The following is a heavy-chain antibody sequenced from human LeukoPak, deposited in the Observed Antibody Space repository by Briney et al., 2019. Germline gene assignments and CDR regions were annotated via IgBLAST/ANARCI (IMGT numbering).Heavy chain of an antibody. CDR3: ARHVGYYDSTGYYYDS. Sequence: SETLSLTCTVSGGSISSYYWGWIRQPPGKGLEWIGNIHYSGSTFYNPSLKSRVTISVDTSKNQFSLKLSSVSAADTAMYYCARHVGYYDSTGYYYDSWGQGTLVTVSS. J-gene: IGHJ4*02. D-gene: IGHD3-22*01. CDR1: GGSISSYY. CDR2: IHYSGST. V-gene: IGHV4-39*01.